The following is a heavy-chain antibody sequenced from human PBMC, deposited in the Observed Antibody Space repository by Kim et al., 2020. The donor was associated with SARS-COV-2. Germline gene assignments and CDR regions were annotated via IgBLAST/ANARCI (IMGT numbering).Heavy chain of an antibody. V-gene: IGHV3-7*01. CDR1: GFTFTSFW. CDR3: ARDAWAQGWTDGFDY. D-gene: IGHD1-26*01. Sequence: GGSLRLSCAASGFTFTSFWMSWVRQAPGKGLEWVANINQHGSETKYVDSVKGRFTISRDNAKDSVYLQMNNLRAEDRPVYYCARDAWAQGWTDGFDYWGQGTLVTVSS. CDR2: INQHGSET. J-gene: IGHJ4*02.